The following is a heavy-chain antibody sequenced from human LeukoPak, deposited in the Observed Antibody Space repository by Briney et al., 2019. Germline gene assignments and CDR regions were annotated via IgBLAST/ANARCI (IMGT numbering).Heavy chain of an antibody. CDR2: INAGNGNT. CDR1: GYTFTSYA. V-gene: IGHV1-3*01. Sequence: GASVKVSCKASGYTFTSYAMHWVRQAPGQRLEWMGWINAGNGNTKYSQKFQGRVTITRDTSASTAYMELSSLRSEDTAVYYCARDQEASWWDDDYGGNQQWGDAFDIWGQGTMVTVSS. CDR3: ARDQEASWWDDDYGGNQQWGDAFDI. D-gene: IGHD4-23*01. J-gene: IGHJ3*02.